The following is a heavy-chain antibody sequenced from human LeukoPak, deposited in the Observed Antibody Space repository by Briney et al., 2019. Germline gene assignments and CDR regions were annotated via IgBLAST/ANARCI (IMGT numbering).Heavy chain of an antibody. CDR3: VRAMISFGAAVAKGFDC. CDR2: IYYSGST. CDR1: GGSFSTYY. Sequence: SETLSLTCTVSGGSFSTYYWSWIRQPPGKGLEWIGYIYYSGSTDYNPSLKSRVTMSLDTSKNQFSLKLSSVTAADTAVYYCVRAMISFGAAVAKGFDCWGQGTLVTVSS. V-gene: IGHV4-59*01. J-gene: IGHJ4*02. D-gene: IGHD3-16*01.